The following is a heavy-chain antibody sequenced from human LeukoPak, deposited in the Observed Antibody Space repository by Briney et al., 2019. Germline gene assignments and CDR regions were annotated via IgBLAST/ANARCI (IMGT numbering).Heavy chain of an antibody. V-gene: IGHV4-39*02. CDR2: IYSSGST. D-gene: IGHD3-22*01. CDR3: VREYDFDSTGYLY. Sequence: SETLSLTCTVSAGSISSSSYYWGWIRQPPGKGLEWIGSIYSSGSTYYKPSLKSRVTISVDTSKNHFSLKLSSVTAADTAVYCCVREYDFDSTGYLYWGQGILVTVSS. CDR1: AGSISSSSYY. J-gene: IGHJ4*02.